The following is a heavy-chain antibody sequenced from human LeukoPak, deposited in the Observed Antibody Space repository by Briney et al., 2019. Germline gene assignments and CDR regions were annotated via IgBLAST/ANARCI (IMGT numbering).Heavy chain of an antibody. CDR3: ARAYYDFWSGPATYYYMDV. V-gene: IGHV3-21*01. Sequence: GGSLRLSCAASGFTFSSYSMNWVRQAPGKGLEWVSSISSSSSYIYYADSVKGRFTISRDNAKNSLYLQMNSLRAEDTAVYYCARAYYDFWSGPATYYYMDVWGKGTTVTVSS. J-gene: IGHJ6*03. CDR2: ISSSSSYI. D-gene: IGHD3-3*01. CDR1: GFTFSSYS.